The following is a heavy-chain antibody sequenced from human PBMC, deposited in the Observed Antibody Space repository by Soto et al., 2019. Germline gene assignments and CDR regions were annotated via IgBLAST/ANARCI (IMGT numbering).Heavy chain of an antibody. CDR3: ARDRRSSSWYLLDYYGMDV. Sequence: QVQLVQSGAEVKKPGSSVKVSCKASGGTFSSYAISWVRQAPGQGLEWMGGIIPIFGTANYAQKFQGRVTITADESTSTAYMELSSLRSEDTAVYYCARDRRSSSWYLLDYYGMDVWGQGTTVTVSS. CDR2: IIPIFGTA. J-gene: IGHJ6*02. D-gene: IGHD6-13*01. V-gene: IGHV1-69*12. CDR1: GGTFSSYA.